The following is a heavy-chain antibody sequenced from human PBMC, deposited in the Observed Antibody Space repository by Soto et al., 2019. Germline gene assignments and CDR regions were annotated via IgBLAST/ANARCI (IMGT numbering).Heavy chain of an antibody. J-gene: IGHJ3*02. Sequence: LRLSFAASGXTFSSYSMNWVRQAPGKGLEWVSYISSSSSTIYYADSVKGRFTISRDNAKNSLYLQMNSLRDEDTAVYYCARVVVVADDAFDIWGQGTMVTVSS. V-gene: IGHV3-48*02. CDR2: ISSSSSTI. D-gene: IGHD2-15*01. CDR3: ARVVVVADDAFDI. CDR1: GXTFSSYS.